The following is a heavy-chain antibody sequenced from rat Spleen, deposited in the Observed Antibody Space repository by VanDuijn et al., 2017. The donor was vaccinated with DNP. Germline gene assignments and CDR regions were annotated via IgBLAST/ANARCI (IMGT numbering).Heavy chain of an antibody. Sequence: EVQLMESGGDLVQPGRSLKLSCVASGFTFNYYWMTWVRQAPGKGLEWIAEINKDSSVIKYIPSLKDKFTISRDNAQNTLYLQMSRLGSEDTATYYCARGPNYGSGPDYFEYWGQGVMVTVSS. V-gene: IGHV4-2*01. CDR1: GFTFNYYW. CDR2: INKDSSVI. D-gene: IGHD1-11*01. CDR3: ARGPNYGSGPDYFEY. J-gene: IGHJ2*01.